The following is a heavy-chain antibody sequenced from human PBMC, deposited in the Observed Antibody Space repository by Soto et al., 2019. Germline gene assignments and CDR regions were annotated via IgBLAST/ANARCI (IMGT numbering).Heavy chain of an antibody. CDR2: ISSSSSTI. CDR3: ARGVAGVGLFDY. CDR1: GFTFSSYS. Sequence: EVQLVESGGGLVQPGGSLRLSCAASGFTFSSYSMNWVRQAPGKGLEWVSYISSSSSTIYYADSVKGRLTISRDNAKNSLYLQMNSLRDEDTAVYYCARGVAGVGLFDYWRQGTLLTVSS. D-gene: IGHD6-13*01. J-gene: IGHJ4*02. V-gene: IGHV3-48*02.